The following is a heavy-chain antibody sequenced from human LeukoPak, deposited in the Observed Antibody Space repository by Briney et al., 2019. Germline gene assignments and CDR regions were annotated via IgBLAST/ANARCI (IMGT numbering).Heavy chain of an antibody. CDR3: ARSLITFGGVIVDAFDI. J-gene: IGHJ3*02. CDR2: ISAYNGNT. CDR1: GYTFTSYG. V-gene: IGHV1-18*01. Sequence: ASVKVSCKASGYTFTSYGISWVRQAPGQGLEWMGWISAYNGNTNYAQKLQGRVTMTTDTSTSTAYMELRSLRSDDTAVYYCARSLITFGGVIVDAFDIWGQGTMVTVSS. D-gene: IGHD3-16*02.